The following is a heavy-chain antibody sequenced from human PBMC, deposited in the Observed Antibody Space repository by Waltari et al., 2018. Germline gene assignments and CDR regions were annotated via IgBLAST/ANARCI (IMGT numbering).Heavy chain of an antibody. Sequence: QLVQSGAEVKKSGASVKVSCKAPGYIFSNYGMPGVRKAPGQGLERMGWIYPYNGNTKYEQNLQGRVTMTTDTSTTTAYMEIRSLRSDDTAIYYCARDDVDSSNFGGFWGQGTLVTVSS. CDR1: GYIFSNYG. CDR2: IYPYNGNT. CDR3: ARDDVDSSNFGGF. J-gene: IGHJ4*02. V-gene: IGHV1-18*01. D-gene: IGHD6-13*01.